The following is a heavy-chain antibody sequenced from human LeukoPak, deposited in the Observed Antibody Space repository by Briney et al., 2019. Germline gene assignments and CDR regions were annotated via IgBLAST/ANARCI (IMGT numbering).Heavy chain of an antibody. D-gene: IGHD3-10*01. Sequence: GASVKVSCKASGGTFSSYAISWVRQAPGQGLEWMGGIIPIFGTANYAQKFQGRVTITADESTSTAYMELSSLRSDDTAVYYCARDTSLWFGDGQTNYYMDVWGKGTTVTISS. CDR2: IIPIFGTA. CDR1: GGTFSSYA. CDR3: ARDTSLWFGDGQTNYYMDV. J-gene: IGHJ6*03. V-gene: IGHV1-69*13.